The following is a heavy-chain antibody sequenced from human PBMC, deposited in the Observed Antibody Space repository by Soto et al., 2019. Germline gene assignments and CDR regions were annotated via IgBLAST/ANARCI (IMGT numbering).Heavy chain of an antibody. V-gene: IGHV1-69*01. CDR1: GGTFSSYA. CDR2: SIPIFGTA. Sequence: QVQLVQSGAEVKKPGSSVKVSCKASGGTFSSYAISWVRQAPGQGLEWMGGSIPIFGTANYAQKFQGRVTIPADESTSSGYMELSSLRSEDTAVYYCARGGNGFLEWETRFDYWGEGTLVTVSS. D-gene: IGHD3-3*01. J-gene: IGHJ4*02. CDR3: ARGGNGFLEWETRFDY.